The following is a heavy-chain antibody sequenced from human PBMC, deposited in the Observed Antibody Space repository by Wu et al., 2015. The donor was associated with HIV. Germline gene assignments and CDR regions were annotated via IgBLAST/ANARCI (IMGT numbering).Heavy chain of an antibody. J-gene: IGHJ6*03. D-gene: IGHD6-19*01. CDR1: GGTFSSYA. CDR3: ARASGYSSGWHYYYYYYVDV. CDR2: IIPIFGTA. V-gene: IGHV1-69*12. Sequence: QVQLVQSGAEVKKPGSSVKVSCKASGGTFSSYAISWVRQAPGQGLEWMGGIIPIFGTANYARKFQGRVTITADESTSTAYMELSSLRSEDTAVYYCARASGYSSGWHYYYYYYVDVWGKGTTVTVSS.